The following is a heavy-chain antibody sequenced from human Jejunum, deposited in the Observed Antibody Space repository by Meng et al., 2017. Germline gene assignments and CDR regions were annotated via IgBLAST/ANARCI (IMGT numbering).Heavy chain of an antibody. CDR2: IYHTGTT. D-gene: IGHD6-13*01. J-gene: IGHJ5*02. CDR3: ARDLLGPAIAATGWFDP. Sequence: VQLQGSGPGLVKPSGTLSLTCAVSGASISDSNWWSWVRQPLGKALEWIGEIYHTGTTNYNPSLKSRVTMSLDKSKNQFSLELTSVTAADTAVYYCARDLLGPAIAATGWFDPWGQGTLVTVSS. V-gene: IGHV4-4*02. CDR1: GASISDSNW.